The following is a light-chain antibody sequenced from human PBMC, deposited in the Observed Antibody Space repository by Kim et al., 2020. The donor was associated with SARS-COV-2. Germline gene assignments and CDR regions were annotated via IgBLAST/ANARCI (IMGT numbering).Light chain of an antibody. CDR3: QVWDSSTDHRVL. J-gene: IGLJ3*02. CDR2: YDS. V-gene: IGLV3-21*04. CDR1: SIGSKS. Sequence: SSELTQPPSVSVAPGKTARITCGGTSIGSKSVHWYQQKPGQAPVLVISYDSDRPSGIPERFSGSNSGNTATLTISRVGAGDEADYYCQVWDSSTDHRVLFGGGTQLTVL.